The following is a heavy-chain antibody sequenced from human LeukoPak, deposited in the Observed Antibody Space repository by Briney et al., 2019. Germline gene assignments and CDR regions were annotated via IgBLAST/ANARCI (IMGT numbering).Heavy chain of an antibody. CDR3: ARGTSEPWFGGPQNDAFDI. V-gene: IGHV3-23*01. CDR2: ISGSGGST. D-gene: IGHD3-10*01. Sequence: PGGSLRLSCAASGFTFSSYAMSWVRQAPGKGLEWVSAISGSGGSTYYADSVKGRFTISRDNSKNTLYLQMNSLRAEDTAVYYCARGTSEPWFGGPQNDAFDIWGQGTMVTVSS. J-gene: IGHJ3*02. CDR1: GFTFSSYA.